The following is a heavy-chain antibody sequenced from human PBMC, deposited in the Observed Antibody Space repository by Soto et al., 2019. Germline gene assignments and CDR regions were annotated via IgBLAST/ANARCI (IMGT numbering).Heavy chain of an antibody. V-gene: IGHV1-69*02. CDR3: ARSLSPDAFDI. J-gene: IGHJ3*02. CDR2: IIPILGIA. CDR1: GGTFSSYT. Sequence: ASVKVSCKASGGTFSSYTISWVRQAPGQGLEWMGRIIPILGIANYAQKFQGRVTITADKSTSTAYMELSSLRSEDTAVYYCARSLSPDAFDIWGQGTMVTVSS.